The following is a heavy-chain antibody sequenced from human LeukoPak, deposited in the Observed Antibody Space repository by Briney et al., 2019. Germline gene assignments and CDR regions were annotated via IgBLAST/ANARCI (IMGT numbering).Heavy chain of an antibody. Sequence: GGSLRLSCAASGFTFSSYAMHWVRQAPGKGLEWVAVISYDGSNKYYADSVKGRFTISRDNSKNTLYLQMNSLRAEDTAVYYCASSIQLWSLGAFDIWGQGTMVTVSS. CDR3: ASSIQLWSLGAFDI. J-gene: IGHJ3*02. V-gene: IGHV3-30-3*01. CDR2: ISYDGSNK. CDR1: GFTFSSYA. D-gene: IGHD5-18*01.